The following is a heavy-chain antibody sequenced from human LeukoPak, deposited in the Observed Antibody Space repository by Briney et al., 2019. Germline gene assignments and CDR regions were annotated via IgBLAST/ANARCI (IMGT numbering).Heavy chain of an antibody. CDR2: ISHSGTT. D-gene: IGHD3-10*01. J-gene: IGHJ4*02. Sequence: SETLSLTCTVSGGSISSYYWSWIRQPPGKGLEWIGDISHSGTTKYNPSLKSRVTLLIDISKSHFSLKVNSVTAADTAVYYCARLPLGAFGEVLNFDLWGQGTVVTVSS. CDR3: ARLPLGAFGEVLNFDL. V-gene: IGHV4-34*01. CDR1: GGSISSYY.